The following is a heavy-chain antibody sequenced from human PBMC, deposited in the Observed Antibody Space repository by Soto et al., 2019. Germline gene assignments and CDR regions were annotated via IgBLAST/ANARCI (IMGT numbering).Heavy chain of an antibody. CDR3: ARSHGYTFNWLDS. CDR2: MNPNSGNT. J-gene: IGHJ5*01. D-gene: IGHD2-2*02. CDR1: GYTFTSYD. V-gene: IGHV1-8*01. Sequence: QVQLVQSGAEVKTPGASVKVSCKASGYTFTSYDMNWVRQAPGQGLEWMGWMNPNSGNTGYAQKFQGRITMTRDTATRIAHMEWSSLRNADAAVYYCARSHGYTFNWLDSWGQGTLVTVSA.